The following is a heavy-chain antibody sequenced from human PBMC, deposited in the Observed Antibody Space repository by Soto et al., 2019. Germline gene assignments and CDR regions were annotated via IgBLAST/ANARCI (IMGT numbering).Heavy chain of an antibody. Sequence: SVKVSCKASGGTFSSYATSWVRQAPGQGLEWMGGIIPIFGTANYAQKFQGRVTITADESTSTAYMELSSLRSEDTAVYYCARDGPKRGYAVGYFDYWGQGTLVTVSS. CDR2: IIPIFGTA. J-gene: IGHJ4*02. CDR3: ARDGPKRGYAVGYFDY. V-gene: IGHV1-69*13. D-gene: IGHD5-18*01. CDR1: GGTFSSYA.